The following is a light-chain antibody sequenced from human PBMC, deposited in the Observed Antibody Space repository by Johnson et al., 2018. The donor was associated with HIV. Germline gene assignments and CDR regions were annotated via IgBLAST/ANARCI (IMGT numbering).Light chain of an antibody. Sequence: QSVLTQPPSVSAAPGQKVTISCSGSSSNIGNNYVSWYQQLPGTAPKLLIYDNNKRPSGIPDRFSGSTSGTSATLGIPGLQPGDEADYYCGTWDSSLSAGVFGTGTKVTVL. CDR1: SSNIGNNY. J-gene: IGLJ1*01. V-gene: IGLV1-51*01. CDR3: GTWDSSLSAGV. CDR2: DNN.